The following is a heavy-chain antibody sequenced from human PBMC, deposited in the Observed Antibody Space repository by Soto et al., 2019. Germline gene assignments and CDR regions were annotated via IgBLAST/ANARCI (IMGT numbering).Heavy chain of an antibody. Sequence: EVRLVESGGGLVQPGGSLRLSCAVSGFSVATDSMSWVRQAPGKGLEWISGIYKDGTTYHADSVKGRFTTSRDSFKNTLYLQMDNLGAKDTAVYHCTRDSSYYGSGRGVLDYWGQGTLVTVSS. CDR1: GFSVATDS. CDR2: IYKDGTT. V-gene: IGHV3-66*01. D-gene: IGHD3-10*01. CDR3: TRDSSYYGSGRGVLDY. J-gene: IGHJ4*02.